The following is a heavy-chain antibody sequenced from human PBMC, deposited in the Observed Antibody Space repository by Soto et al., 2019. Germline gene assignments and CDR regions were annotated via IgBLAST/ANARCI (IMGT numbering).Heavy chain of an antibody. CDR2: INSDGSRT. J-gene: IGHJ4*02. CDR1: GFTFSSYW. CDR3: ARGSPSHFDY. Sequence: EVQLVESGGGLVQPGGSLRLSGAASGFTFSSYWMHWVRQAPGKGLVWVSRINSDGSRTRYADSAKGRFTISRDNAKNTLYLQMNSRRAEDTAVYYCARGSPSHFDYWGQGTLVTVSS. V-gene: IGHV3-74*01.